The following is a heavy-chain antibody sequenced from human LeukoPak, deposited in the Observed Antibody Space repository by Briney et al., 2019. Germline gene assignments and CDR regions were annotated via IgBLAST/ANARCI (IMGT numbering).Heavy chain of an antibody. CDR1: GGSISSYY. J-gene: IGHJ5*02. V-gene: IGHV4-59*01. CDR2: IYYSGST. D-gene: IGHD3-10*01. CDR3: ARVAYYYGSGSYAWFDP. Sequence: SETLSLTCTVSGGSISSYYWSWIRQPPGKGLEWIGYIYYSGSTNYNPSLKSRVTISVDTSKNQFSLKLSSVTAADTAVYYCARVAYYYGSGSYAWFDPWGQGTLVTVSS.